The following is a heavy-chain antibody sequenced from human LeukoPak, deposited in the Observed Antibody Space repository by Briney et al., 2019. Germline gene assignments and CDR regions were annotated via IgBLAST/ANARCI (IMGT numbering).Heavy chain of an antibody. CDR2: IYPGDSDT. Sequence: GESLKISCKGSGHSCMRYWIAWVCQVPGKGLERMAIIYPGDSDTRYSPSFQGQVTISGDKSISTAYLQWSSLKASDTAMYYCARRPSRGSYDYWGQGTLVTVSS. CDR1: GHSCMRYW. CDR3: ARRPSRGSYDY. D-gene: IGHD1-26*01. V-gene: IGHV5-51*01. J-gene: IGHJ4*02.